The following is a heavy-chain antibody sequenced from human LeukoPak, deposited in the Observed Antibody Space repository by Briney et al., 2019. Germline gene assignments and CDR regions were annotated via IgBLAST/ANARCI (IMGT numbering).Heavy chain of an antibody. V-gene: IGHV1-18*01. CDR2: ISAYNGDT. CDR1: GYTFTSYG. Sequence: ASVKVSCKASGYTFTSYGISWVRQAPGQGLEWMGWISAYNGDTNYAQKLQGRVTMTTDTSTSTAYMELRSLRSDDTALYYCAGYWNYYDSSGYYQGDYWGQGTLVTVSS. J-gene: IGHJ4*02. D-gene: IGHD3-22*01. CDR3: AGYWNYYDSSGYYQGDY.